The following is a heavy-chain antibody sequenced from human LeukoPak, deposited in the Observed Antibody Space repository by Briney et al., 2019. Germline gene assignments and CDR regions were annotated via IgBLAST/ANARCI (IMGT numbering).Heavy chain of an antibody. J-gene: IGHJ5*02. CDR1: GGSISSSSYY. Sequence: SETLSLTCTVSGGSISSSSYYWGWIRQPQGKGLEWIGSIYYSGSTYYNPSLKSRVTISVDTSKNQFSLKLSSVTAADTAVYYCARDFREEYNWNYVYLFDPWGQGTLDTVSS. CDR3: ARDFREEYNWNYVYLFDP. D-gene: IGHD1-7*01. CDR2: IYYSGST. V-gene: IGHV4-39*07.